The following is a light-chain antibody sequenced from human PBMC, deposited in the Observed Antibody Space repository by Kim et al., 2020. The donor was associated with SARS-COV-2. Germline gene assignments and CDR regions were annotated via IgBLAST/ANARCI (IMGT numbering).Light chain of an antibody. CDR3: QSYDSNNVV. J-gene: IGLJ2*01. CDR1: SGSIASGY. Sequence: NFMLTQPHSVSESPGKTVTISCTRSSGSIASGYVQWYQQRPGSVPTTVIQENNHRPSGVPDRFSGSIDSSSNSASLTISGLKTEDEADYYCQSYDSNNVVFGGGTELTVL. CDR2: ENN. V-gene: IGLV6-57*03.